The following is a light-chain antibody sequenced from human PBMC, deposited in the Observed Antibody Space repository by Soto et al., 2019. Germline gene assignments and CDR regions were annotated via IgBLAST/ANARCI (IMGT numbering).Light chain of an antibody. CDR2: DNN. V-gene: IGLV1-51*01. Sequence: QSVLTQPPSVSAAPGQKVSISCSGSSSNIGSNYVSWYQHLPGTAPRLLIYDNNKRPSGIPDRISGSKSGTSATLGITGLQTGDEADYYCGTWDSSLSGVIFGGGTKLTVL. CDR1: SSNIGSNY. J-gene: IGLJ2*01. CDR3: GTWDSSLSGVI.